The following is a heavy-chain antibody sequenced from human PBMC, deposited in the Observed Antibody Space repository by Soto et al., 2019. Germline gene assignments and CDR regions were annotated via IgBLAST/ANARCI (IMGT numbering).Heavy chain of an antibody. CDR1: TGSISSSY. D-gene: IGHD5-18*01. V-gene: IGHV4-59*01. CDR3: ARFEYTYGYQNLDQ. J-gene: IGHJ4*02. CDR2: IYHSGST. Sequence: SETLSLTCTVSTGSISSSYWSWIRQPPGKGLEWIGYIYHSGSTNYNPSLKSRVTISVDTSKNQFSLKLSSVTAADTAVYYCARFEYTYGYQNLDQWGQGTLVTVS.